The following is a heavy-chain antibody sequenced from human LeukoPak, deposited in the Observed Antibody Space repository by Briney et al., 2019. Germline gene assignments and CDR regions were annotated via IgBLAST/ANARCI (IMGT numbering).Heavy chain of an antibody. CDR2: INPSGGST. CDR3: ARDLEGASGYDFP. D-gene: IGHD5-12*01. V-gene: IGHV1-46*01. Sequence: ASVNVSCKASGYTFTSYYMHWVRQAPGQGLEWMGIINPSGGSTSYAQKFQGRVTMTRDTSISTAYMELSRLRSDDTAVYYCARDLEGASGYDFPWGQGTLVTVSS. J-gene: IGHJ5*02. CDR1: GYTFTSYY.